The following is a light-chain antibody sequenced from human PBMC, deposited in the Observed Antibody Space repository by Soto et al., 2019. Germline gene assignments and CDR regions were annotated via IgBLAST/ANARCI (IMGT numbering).Light chain of an antibody. CDR1: QSVSSY. CDR2: DAS. J-gene: IGKJ4*01. V-gene: IGKV3-11*01. CDR3: QQRSNWPLT. Sequence: ETVLTQSPATLSLSPGERATLSCRASQSVSSYLAWYQQKPGQAPRLLISDASNRATGIPARFSGSGSGTAFTLTISSLDPEDFAVYYCQQRSNWPLTFGGGTKVEI.